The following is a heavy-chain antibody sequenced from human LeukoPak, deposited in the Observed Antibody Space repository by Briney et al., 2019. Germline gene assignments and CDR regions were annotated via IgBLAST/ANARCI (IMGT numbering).Heavy chain of an antibody. V-gene: IGHV1-2*06. D-gene: IGHD4-17*01. Sequence: ASVKVSCKASGYTFTDYFIHWVRQAPGQGLEWMGRIYPNRGGTNYAQRFQGRVTMTRDTSISTAYMELARLTSDDAAVYYCTRERMRDHGDQFDFWGQGTLVTVSS. CDR1: GYTFTDYF. CDR2: IYPNRGGT. CDR3: TRERMRDHGDQFDF. J-gene: IGHJ4*02.